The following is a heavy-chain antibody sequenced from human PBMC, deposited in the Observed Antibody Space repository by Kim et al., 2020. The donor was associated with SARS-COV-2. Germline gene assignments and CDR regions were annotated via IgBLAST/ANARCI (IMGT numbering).Heavy chain of an antibody. D-gene: IGHD5-18*01. V-gene: IGHV3-30-3*01. J-gene: IGHJ6*02. Sequence: GGSLRLSCAASGFTFSSYAMHWVRQAPGKGLEWVAVISYDGSNKYYADSVKGRFTISRDNSKNTLYLQMNSLRAEDTAVYYCARDQGWIQLWSRYYYYYGMDVWGQGTTVTVSS. CDR1: GFTFSSYA. CDR2: ISYDGSNK. CDR3: ARDQGWIQLWSRYYYYYGMDV.